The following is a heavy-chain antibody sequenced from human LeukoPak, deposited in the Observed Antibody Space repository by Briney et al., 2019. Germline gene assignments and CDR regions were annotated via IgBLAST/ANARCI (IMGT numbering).Heavy chain of an antibody. CDR3: ARDWGYCSSTSCYSDFDY. D-gene: IGHD2-2*01. CDR1: GFTFSSYA. CDR2: ISYDGSNK. Sequence: PGRSLRLSCAASGFTFSSYAMHWVRQAPAKGLEWVAVISYDGSNKYYADSVKGRFTIYRDNSKNTLYLQMNSLRAEDTAVYYCARDWGYCSSTSCYSDFDYWGQGTLVTVSS. J-gene: IGHJ4*02. V-gene: IGHV3-30-3*01.